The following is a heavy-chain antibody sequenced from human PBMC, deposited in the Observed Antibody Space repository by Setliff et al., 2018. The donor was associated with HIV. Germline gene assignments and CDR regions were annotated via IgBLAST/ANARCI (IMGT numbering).Heavy chain of an antibody. CDR3: ARLRGSSGYYVFDY. Sequence: LSLTCAVSGYSISSGYYWGWIRQPPGEGLEWIGNIYHSGTTYYNPSLKSRITISVDTSKNQFSLKLSSVTAADTAVYYCARLRGSSGYYVFDYWGQGTLVTVSS. J-gene: IGHJ4*02. CDR1: GYSISSGYY. D-gene: IGHD3-22*01. CDR2: IYHSGTT. V-gene: IGHV4-38-2*01.